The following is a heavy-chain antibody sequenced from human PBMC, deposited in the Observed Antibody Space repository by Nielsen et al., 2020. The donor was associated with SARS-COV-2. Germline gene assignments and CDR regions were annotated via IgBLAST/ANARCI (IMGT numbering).Heavy chain of an antibody. CDR3: AKVPGYCSSTSCYLGAFDI. Sequence: VRQAPGKGLEWVSVIYSGNSSTSYADSVKGRFTISRDDSKNTLYLQMNSLRADDTAVYYCAKVPGYCSSTSCYLGAFDIWGQGTMVTVSS. J-gene: IGHJ3*02. CDR2: IYSGNSST. V-gene: IGHV3-23*03. D-gene: IGHD2-2*01.